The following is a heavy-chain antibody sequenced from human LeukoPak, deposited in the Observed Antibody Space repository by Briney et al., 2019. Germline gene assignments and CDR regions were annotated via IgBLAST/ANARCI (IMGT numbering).Heavy chain of an antibody. CDR3: ARLLNNDNAGDPDTFDM. CDR2: ISYTGSP. J-gene: IGHJ3*02. D-gene: IGHD4-17*01. Sequence: PSETLSLTCSLSGGSITSHYWSWIRQSPGKGLEWISYISYTGSPRYNPSFQSRVTISLDTSKTHFSLKLTSVTAADTAVYYCARLLNNDNAGDPDTFDMWGPGTMVTVSS. V-gene: IGHV4-59*08. CDR1: GGSITSHY.